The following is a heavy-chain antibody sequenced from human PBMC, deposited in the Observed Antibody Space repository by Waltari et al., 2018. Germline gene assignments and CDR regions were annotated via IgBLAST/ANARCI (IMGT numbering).Heavy chain of an antibody. CDR2: VHHSGRT. CDR1: GDSISSNYW. J-gene: IGHJ4*02. D-gene: IGHD2-2*01. V-gene: IGHV4-4*02. CDR3: AGDRAIGLFFDY. Sequence: QVQLQESGPGLVKPSGTLSLTCAVSGDSISSNYWWSWVRQSPGKGLEWIGQVHHSGRTHYNTSLQSRVTISVDKSKNQFSLNLNSVTAADTAVYYCAGDRAIGLFFDYWGQGTLVTVSS.